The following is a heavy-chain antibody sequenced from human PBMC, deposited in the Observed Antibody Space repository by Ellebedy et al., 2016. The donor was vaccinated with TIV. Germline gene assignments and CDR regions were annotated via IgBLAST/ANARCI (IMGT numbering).Heavy chain of an antibody. D-gene: IGHD5-18*01. CDR3: ARGGYSYPEDLDF. J-gene: IGHJ4*02. CDR2: MNPNSGNT. Sequence: ASVKVSCKASGYTFTSYDINWVRQAAGQGLEWMGWMNPNSGNTDYAQKFQDRVTMTRDTSTNTAFMELYSLSFEGTAVYYCARGGYSYPEDLDFWGQGTLVTVSS. V-gene: IGHV1-8*01. CDR1: GYTFTSYD.